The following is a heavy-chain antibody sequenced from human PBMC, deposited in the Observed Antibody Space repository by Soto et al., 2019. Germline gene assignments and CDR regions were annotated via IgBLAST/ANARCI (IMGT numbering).Heavy chain of an antibody. CDR2: INPGDSDT. J-gene: IGHJ6*02. CDR3: TRSYGDSYYYYYGMDV. CDR1: GFSFSKYK. V-gene: IGHV5-51*01. D-gene: IGHD4-17*01. Sequence: KISGAGSGFSFSKYKIGWVRQMPGKGLEWMGIINPGDSDTRYSPSFQGQVTISADKSISTAYLQWSSLKASDTAIYYCTRSYGDSYYYYYGMDVWGQGTTVTVSS.